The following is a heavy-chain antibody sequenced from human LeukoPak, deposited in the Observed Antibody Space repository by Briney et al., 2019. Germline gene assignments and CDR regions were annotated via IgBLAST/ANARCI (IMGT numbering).Heavy chain of an antibody. Sequence: SETLSLSCAVYGGSFSGYYWSWIRQPPGKGLEWIGEINHSGSTNYNPSLKSRVTISVDTSKNQFSLKLTSVTAADTAVYYCARHGHHGEYYYWGQGTLVTVSS. CDR1: GGSFSGYY. CDR3: ARHGHHGEYYY. V-gene: IGHV4-34*01. J-gene: IGHJ4*02. CDR2: INHSGST. D-gene: IGHD4-17*01.